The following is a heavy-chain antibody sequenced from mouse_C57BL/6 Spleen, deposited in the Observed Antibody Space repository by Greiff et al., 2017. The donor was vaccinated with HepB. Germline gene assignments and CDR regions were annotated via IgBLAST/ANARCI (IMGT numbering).Heavy chain of an antibody. Sequence: VKLQQPGAELVKPGASVKMSCKASGYTFTSYWITWVKQRPGQGLEWIGDIYPGSGSTNYNVKFKSKATLTVDTSSSTAYMQLSSLTSEDSAVYYCAGGTTAQADYAMDYWGQGTSVTVSS. D-gene: IGHD1-2*01. CDR2: IYPGSGST. J-gene: IGHJ4*01. CDR3: AGGTTAQADYAMDY. V-gene: IGHV1-55*01. CDR1: GYTFTSYW.